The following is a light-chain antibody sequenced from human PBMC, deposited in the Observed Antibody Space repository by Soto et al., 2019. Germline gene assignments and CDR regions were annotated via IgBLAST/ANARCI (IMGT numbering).Light chain of an antibody. CDR1: QDIRNY. CDR2: AAS. CDR3: QQLFMYPPT. Sequence: DIQMTQSPPSLSASVGDRVTITCRANQDIRNYLGWYQQNPGKAPKRLIYAASSLQSGVPSRFSGSGSGTEFTLTISSLQPEDFATYYCQQLFMYPPTFGPGTKVDIK. V-gene: IGKV1-17*01. J-gene: IGKJ3*01.